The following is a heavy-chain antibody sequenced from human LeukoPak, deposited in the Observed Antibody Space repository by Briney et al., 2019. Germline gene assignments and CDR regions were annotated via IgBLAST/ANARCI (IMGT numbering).Heavy chain of an antibody. Sequence: SVMVSCKASGVTFSTYGINWVRKAPGQGLEWMGRIIPVLGITNYAQKFQGRVTITADKSTNTAYMELSSLRSEDTAVYYCARDKGDYYGSGSYYNGFDYWGQGTLVTVSS. CDR1: GVTFSTYG. D-gene: IGHD3-10*01. CDR3: ARDKGDYYGSGSYYNGFDY. V-gene: IGHV1-69*04. J-gene: IGHJ4*02. CDR2: IIPVLGIT.